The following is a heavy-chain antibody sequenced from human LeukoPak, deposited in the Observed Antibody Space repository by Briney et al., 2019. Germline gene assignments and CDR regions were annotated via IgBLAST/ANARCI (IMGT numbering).Heavy chain of an antibody. Sequence: GGSLRLSCAASGFTFSSYGMHWVRQAPGKGLEWVAVIWYDGSNKYHADSVQGRFIISRDNSKDTLYLQMNSLRAEDTAVYYCAKVEYTSSWYGVGSLDYWGQGTLVTVSS. CDR3: AKVEYTSSWYGVGSLDY. CDR1: GFTFSSYG. J-gene: IGHJ4*02. CDR2: IWYDGSNK. D-gene: IGHD6-13*01. V-gene: IGHV3-30*02.